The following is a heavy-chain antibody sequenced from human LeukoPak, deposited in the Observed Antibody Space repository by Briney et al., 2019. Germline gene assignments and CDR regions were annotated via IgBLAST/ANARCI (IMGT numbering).Heavy chain of an antibody. V-gene: IGHV3-23*01. CDR3: AKDRSIGTYYTFDS. Sequence: PGGSLRLSCAASGFTFNNYAMSWVRQAPGKGLEWVSTVSGSGAIAYYTDSDKGRFTISRDNSKNTLYLQMSSPTAKDTAVYYCAKDRSIGTYYTFDSWGQGTLVTVPS. D-gene: IGHD1-26*01. CDR2: VSGSGAIA. J-gene: IGHJ4*02. CDR1: GFTFNNYA.